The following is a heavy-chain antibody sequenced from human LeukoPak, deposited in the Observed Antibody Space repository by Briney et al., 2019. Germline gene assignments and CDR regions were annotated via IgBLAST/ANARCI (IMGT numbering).Heavy chain of an antibody. CDR1: GFTVSSNY. D-gene: IGHD3-3*01. CDR2: ISGSGGST. J-gene: IGHJ6*02. CDR3: AKDLTSSFYGFWSGYRYYYYYGMDV. V-gene: IGHV3-23*01. Sequence: PGGSLRLSCAASGFTVSSNYMSWVRQAPGKGLEWVSAISGSGGSTYYADSVKGRFTISRDNSKNTLYLQMNSLRAEDTAVYYCAKDLTSSFYGFWSGYRYYYYYGMDVWGQGTTVTVSS.